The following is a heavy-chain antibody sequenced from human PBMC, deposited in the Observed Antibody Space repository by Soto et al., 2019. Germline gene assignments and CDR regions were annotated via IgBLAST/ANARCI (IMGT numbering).Heavy chain of an antibody. CDR1: GGSLIGYY. J-gene: IGHJ4*02. D-gene: IGHD1-26*01. V-gene: IGHV4-34*01. Sequence: SETLSPTCAVLGGSLIGYYWSWIRQPPGKGLEWSGETNLSGSTNYNPSLTSQVTISVDTSKNQFSLKLRSVTAADTAVYYCARGLGKVGATTHFDYWGQGTLVTVSS. CDR3: ARGLGKVGATTHFDY. CDR2: TNLSGST.